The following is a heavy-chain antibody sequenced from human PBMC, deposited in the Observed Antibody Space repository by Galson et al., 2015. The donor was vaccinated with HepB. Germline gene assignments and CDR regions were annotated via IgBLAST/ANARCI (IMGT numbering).Heavy chain of an antibody. CDR1: GFTFSSYA. D-gene: IGHD3-10*01. CDR2: ISGSGGST. CDR3: AHTMVRGVIFDY. J-gene: IGHJ4*02. V-gene: IGHV3-23*01. Sequence: SLRLSCAASGFTFSSYAMSWVRQAPGKGLEWVSAISGSGGSTYYADSVKGRFTISRDNSKNTLYLQMNSLRAEDTAVYYCAHTMVRGVIFDYWGQGTLVTVSS.